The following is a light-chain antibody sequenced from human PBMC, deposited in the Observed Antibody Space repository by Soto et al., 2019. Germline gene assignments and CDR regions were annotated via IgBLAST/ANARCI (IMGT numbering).Light chain of an antibody. V-gene: IGLV2-14*01. CDR3: SSYTSSSTL. J-gene: IGLJ1*01. CDR2: DVS. Sequence: QSVLTQPASVSGSPGQSITISCTGTSSDVDGYNSVSWYQQRPGKAPKLMIYDVSNRPSGVSNRFSGSKSGNTASLTISGLQSEDEADYYCSSYTSSSTLFGTGTKLTVL. CDR1: SSDVDGYNS.